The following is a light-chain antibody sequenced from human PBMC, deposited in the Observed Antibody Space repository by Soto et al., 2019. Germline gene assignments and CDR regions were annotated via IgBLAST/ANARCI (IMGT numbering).Light chain of an antibody. CDR3: QQYGSSLRT. J-gene: IGKJ2*01. V-gene: IGKV3-20*01. Sequence: EIVLTQSPGTLSLSPGERATLSCRASQSVSSSYLAWYQQKPGQAPRVLIYGASSRATGVPDRFSGSGSGTDFTLTISRLAPEDFAVYYCQQYGSSLRTFGQGTKLEIK. CDR2: GAS. CDR1: QSVSSSY.